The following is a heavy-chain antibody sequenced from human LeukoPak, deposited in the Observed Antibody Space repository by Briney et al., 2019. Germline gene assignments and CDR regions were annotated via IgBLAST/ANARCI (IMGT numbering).Heavy chain of an antibody. CDR2: KNPNSGDT. D-gene: IGHD2-15*01. V-gene: IGHV1-2*02. Sequence: GASVTVSCKPSGYTFTAYNIHWVRQAPGQGLEWMGWKNPNSGDTNYAQNFQGRVTMTRDTSISTAYMELSSLRSDDTAVYFYLRGGGRSYCDYWGQGTPVTVSS. J-gene: IGHJ4*02. CDR1: GYTFTAYN. CDR3: LRGGGRSYCDY.